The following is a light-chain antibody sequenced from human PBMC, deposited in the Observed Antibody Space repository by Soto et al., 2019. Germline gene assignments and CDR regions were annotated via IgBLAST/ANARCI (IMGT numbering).Light chain of an antibody. J-gene: IGLJ1*01. CDR3: SSYTSSRDG. Sequence: QSVLTQPASVSGSPGQSITISCTGTSSDVGGYNYVSWYQQHPGKAPKLMIYEVSNRPSGVSNRFSGSKSGNTASLTISGLQAEDEADHYCSSYTSSRDGCGTGTKVT. V-gene: IGLV2-14*01. CDR1: SSDVGGYNY. CDR2: EVS.